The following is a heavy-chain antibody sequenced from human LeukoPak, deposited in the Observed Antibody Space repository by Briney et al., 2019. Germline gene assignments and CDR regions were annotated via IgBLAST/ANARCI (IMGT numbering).Heavy chain of an antibody. J-gene: IGHJ4*02. CDR2: MNPNSGNT. Sequence: ASAKVSCKASGYTFTSYDINWVRQATGQGLEWMGWMNPNSGNTGYAQKFQGRVTMTRNTSISTAYMELSSLRSEDTAVYYCARVPGGVIGPRLDYWGQGTLVTVSS. V-gene: IGHV1-8*01. CDR1: GYTFTSYD. CDR3: ARVPGGVIGPRLDY. D-gene: IGHD2/OR15-2a*01.